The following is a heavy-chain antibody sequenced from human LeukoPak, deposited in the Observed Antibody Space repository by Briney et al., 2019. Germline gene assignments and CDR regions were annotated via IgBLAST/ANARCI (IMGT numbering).Heavy chain of an antibody. CDR2: INPDGTAA. D-gene: IGHD1-1*01. V-gene: IGHV3-74*01. J-gene: IGHJ4*02. Sequence: GGSLRLSCAASGFSFSNFWMHWVRQAPGMGLVWVSQINPDGTAALYADPMKRLSTISRDNAKNTLYLQMNTLRADDTAVYYCAKGSNFAFDNWGQGILVTVSS. CDR1: GFSFSNFW. CDR3: AKGSNFAFDN.